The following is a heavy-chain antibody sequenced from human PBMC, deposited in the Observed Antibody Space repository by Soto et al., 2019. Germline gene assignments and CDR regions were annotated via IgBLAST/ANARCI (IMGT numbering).Heavy chain of an antibody. CDR3: ARDGGRHSGGIDY. Sequence: QVQLVQSGAEVKKPGSSVKVSCKASGGTFSSYSINWVRQAPGQGLEWMGEIIPIFGTANYAQKCQGRVTITADESTSTAYMELSSLRSEDTAVYYCARDGGRHSGGIDYWGQGTLVHVSS. CDR2: IIPIFGTA. CDR1: GGTFSSYS. J-gene: IGHJ4*02. V-gene: IGHV1-69*01. D-gene: IGHD1-26*01.